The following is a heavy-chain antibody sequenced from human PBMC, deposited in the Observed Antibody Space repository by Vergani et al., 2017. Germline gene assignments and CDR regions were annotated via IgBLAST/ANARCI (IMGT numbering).Heavy chain of an antibody. CDR1: GFTFSSYA. J-gene: IGHJ4*02. D-gene: IGHD6-13*01. V-gene: IGHV3-30*01. CDR2: ISYDGSNK. Sequence: QVQLVESGGGVVQPGRSLRLSCAASGFTFSSYAMHWVRQAPGKGLEWVAVISYDGSNKYYADSVQGRFTISRDNSKNTLYLQMNSLRAEDTAVYYCARERASSSVDYWGQGTLVTVSS. CDR3: ARERASSSVDY.